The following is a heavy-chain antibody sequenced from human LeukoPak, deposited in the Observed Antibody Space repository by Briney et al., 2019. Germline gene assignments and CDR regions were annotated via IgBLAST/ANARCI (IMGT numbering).Heavy chain of an antibody. V-gene: IGHV3-53*05. CDR3: ARWINAAARRAYFDY. CDR1: GFTVSSNY. J-gene: IGHJ4*02. CDR2: IYSGGST. Sequence: GGSLRLSCAASGFTVSSNYMSWVRQAPGKGLEWVSVIYSGGSTYYADSVKGRFTISRDNSKNTLYLQMNSLRAEDTAVYYCARWINAAARRAYFDYWGQGTLVTVSS. D-gene: IGHD6-13*01.